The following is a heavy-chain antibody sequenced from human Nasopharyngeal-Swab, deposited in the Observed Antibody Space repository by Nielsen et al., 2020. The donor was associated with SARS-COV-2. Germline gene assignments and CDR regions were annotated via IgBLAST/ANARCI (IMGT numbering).Heavy chain of an antibody. D-gene: IGHD3-10*01. Sequence: WIRQPPGKGLEYVSAISSNGGSTYYADSVKGRFTISRDNSKNTLYLQMSSLRAGDTAVYYCVKDSNRYELWFGELLSHYYFDYWGQGTLVTVSS. J-gene: IGHJ4*02. CDR3: VKDSNRYELWFGELLSHYYFDY. V-gene: IGHV3-64D*08. CDR2: ISSNGGST.